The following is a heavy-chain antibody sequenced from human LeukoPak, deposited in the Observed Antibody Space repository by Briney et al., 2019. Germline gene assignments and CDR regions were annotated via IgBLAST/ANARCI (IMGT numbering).Heavy chain of an antibody. CDR1: GFTVSSNY. V-gene: IGHV3-53*01. Sequence: PGGSLRLSCVASGFTVSSNYMSWVRQAPGKGLEWVSIIYSAGSTFYADSVKGRFTISRDNSKNTVYLQMNSLRAEDTAVYYCARANSATIPGVDPWGQGTLVTVSS. D-gene: IGHD1-26*01. J-gene: IGHJ5*02. CDR2: IYSAGST. CDR3: ARANSATIPGVDP.